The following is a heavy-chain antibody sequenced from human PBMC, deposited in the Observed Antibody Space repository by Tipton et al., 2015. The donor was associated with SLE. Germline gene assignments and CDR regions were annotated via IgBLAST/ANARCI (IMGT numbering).Heavy chain of an antibody. CDR3: ARNSMVSASDQ. J-gene: IGHJ4*02. CDR1: GFTFSSYS. D-gene: IGHD2-8*01. CDR2: ITTDGSGA. V-gene: IGHV3-74*01. Sequence: SLRLSCVASGFTFSSYSMNWVRQAPGKGLEWVSRITTDGSGANYADSVKGRFTISRDNTKNTLYLQMNSLRDEDTAVYYCARNSMVSASDQWGQGTLVTASS.